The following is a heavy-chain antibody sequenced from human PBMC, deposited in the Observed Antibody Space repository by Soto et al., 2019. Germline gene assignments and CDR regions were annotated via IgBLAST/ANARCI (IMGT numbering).Heavy chain of an antibody. V-gene: IGHV3-21*01. CDR2: ITNNGDYI. CDR3: ARLGEYCSSRSCPWYFDL. Sequence: GGSLRLSCAASGFNFSSYSMNWVRQTPGKGLEWVSSITNNGDYIYYADSVKGRFAISRDNAKSSLYLQMDSLRAEDTAVYYCARLGEYCSSRSCPWYFDLWGRGTPVTVSS. J-gene: IGHJ2*01. D-gene: IGHD2-2*01. CDR1: GFNFSSYS.